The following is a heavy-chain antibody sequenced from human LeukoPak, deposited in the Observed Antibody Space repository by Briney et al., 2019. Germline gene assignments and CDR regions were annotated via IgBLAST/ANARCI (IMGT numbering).Heavy chain of an antibody. Sequence: PGGSLRLSCAASGFIFSNYALMWLRQSPGKGLEWVSGISGRGDDTYYADSVKGRFTISRDNSKNTLRLQMNSLRDEDTAVYYCAKRVQGNTGPFHCWGQGTLASVSS. V-gene: IGHV3-23*01. CDR2: ISGRGDDT. D-gene: IGHD4-23*01. CDR3: AKRVQGNTGPFHC. CDR1: GFIFSNYA. J-gene: IGHJ4*02.